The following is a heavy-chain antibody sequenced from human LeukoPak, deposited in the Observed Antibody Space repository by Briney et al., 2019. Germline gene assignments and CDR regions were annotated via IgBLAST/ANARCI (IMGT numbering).Heavy chain of an antibody. D-gene: IGHD2-8*02. Sequence: GESLKISCRGSGYSFTSYWIGWVRQMPGQGLGWVGIIYPGDSDTRYSTAFQGQVTISADKSISTAYLQWRSLKASHTAMYHCARATPWSHWGQGTLVTVSS. J-gene: IGHJ4*02. V-gene: IGHV5-51*01. CDR1: GYSFTSYW. CDR3: ARATPWSH. CDR2: IYPGDSDT.